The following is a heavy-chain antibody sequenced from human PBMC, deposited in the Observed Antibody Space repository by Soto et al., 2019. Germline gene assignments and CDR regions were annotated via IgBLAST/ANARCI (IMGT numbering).Heavy chain of an antibody. CDR1: GYTFTGYY. V-gene: IGHV1-2*04. Sequence: QVQLVQSGAEVKKPGASVKVSCKASGYTFTGYYMHWVRQAPGQGLAWMGSINPNSGGTNYAQKFQGWVTMTRDTSISTAYMELSSLRSDDTAVYYCARGGRGCSGYDSSPIDYWGQGTLVTVSS. CDR3: ARGGRGCSGYDSSPIDY. D-gene: IGHD5-12*01. CDR2: INPNSGGT. J-gene: IGHJ4*02.